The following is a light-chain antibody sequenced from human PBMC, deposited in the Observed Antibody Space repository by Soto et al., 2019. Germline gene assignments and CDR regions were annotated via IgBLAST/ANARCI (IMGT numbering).Light chain of an antibody. Sequence: DIQMTQSPSSLSASVGDRVTITCRASQGISNFLAWYQQKPGTVPNLLIYAAATLQSGVPSRFSGSGFGTDFTLTISSLQPEDVATYYCQKYSSAPFTFGPGTKVDIK. CDR1: QGISNF. CDR2: AAA. CDR3: QKYSSAPFT. V-gene: IGKV1-27*01. J-gene: IGKJ3*01.